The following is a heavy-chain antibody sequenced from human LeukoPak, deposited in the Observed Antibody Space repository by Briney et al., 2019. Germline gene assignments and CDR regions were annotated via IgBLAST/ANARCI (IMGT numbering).Heavy chain of an antibody. CDR2: VYYSGST. V-gene: IGHV4-59*01. J-gene: IGHJ2*01. CDR1: GGSISSYY. Sequence: PSETLSLTCTVSGGSISSYYWSWIRQPPGKGLEWIGYVYYSGSTNYNPSLKSRVTISVDTSKNQFSLKLSSVTAADTAVYYCAKDGYYDGSAYYYVRYFDLWGRGTLVTVSS. CDR3: AKDGYYDGSAYYYVRYFDL. D-gene: IGHD3-22*01.